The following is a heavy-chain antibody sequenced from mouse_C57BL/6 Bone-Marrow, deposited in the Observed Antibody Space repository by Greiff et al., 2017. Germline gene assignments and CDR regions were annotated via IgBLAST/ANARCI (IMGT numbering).Heavy chain of an antibody. CDR3: ARGAAPYYYGSSYWYFDV. V-gene: IGHV7-1*01. CDR2: SRNNAHDYTT. J-gene: IGHJ1*03. Sequence: EVKLMESGGGLVQSGRSLRLSCATSGFTFSDFYMEWVRQAPGKGLVRIAASRNNAHDYTTEYSASVKGRFIVSIDTSQSILYLQMNALRAEDTAIYYCARGAAPYYYGSSYWYFDVLGTGTTVTVSS. CDR1: GFTFSDFY. D-gene: IGHD1-1*01.